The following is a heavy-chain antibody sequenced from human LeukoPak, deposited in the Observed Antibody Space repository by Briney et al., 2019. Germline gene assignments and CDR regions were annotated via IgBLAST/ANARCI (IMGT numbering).Heavy chain of an antibody. D-gene: IGHD4-17*01. CDR2: IIPIFGTA. CDR1: GGTFSSYA. CDR3: ARDLRTTVTVDDAFDI. Sequence: SVKVSCKASGGTFSSYAISWVRQAPGQGLEWMGGIIPIFGTANYAQKFQGRVTMTRDMSTSTVYMELRSLRSEDSAVYYCARDLRTTVTVDDAFDIWGQGTMVTVSS. V-gene: IGHV1-69*05. J-gene: IGHJ3*02.